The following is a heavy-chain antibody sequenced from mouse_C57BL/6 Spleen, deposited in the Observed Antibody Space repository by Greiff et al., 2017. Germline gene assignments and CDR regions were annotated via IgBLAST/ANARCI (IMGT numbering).Heavy chain of an antibody. J-gene: IGHJ1*03. V-gene: IGHV7-3*01. CDR3: ARYTDDYGNSWYFDV. D-gene: IGHD2-1*01. Sequence: EVQRVESGGGLVQPGGSLSLSCAASGFTFTDYYMSWVRQPPGKALEWLGFIRNKANGYTTEYSASVKGRFTISRDNSQSILYLQMNALRAEDSATYYCARYTDDYGNSWYFDVWGTGTTVTVSS. CDR1: GFTFTDYY. CDR2: IRNKANGYTT.